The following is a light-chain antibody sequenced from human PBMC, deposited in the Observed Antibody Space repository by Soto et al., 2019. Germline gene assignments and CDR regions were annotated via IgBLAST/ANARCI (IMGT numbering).Light chain of an antibody. V-gene: IGLV1-40*01. CDR3: QSYDSSLEDVV. CDR2: GNS. CDR1: SSNIGAGYD. J-gene: IGLJ2*01. Sequence: QPVLTQPPSVSGAPGQRVTISCTGSSSNIGAGYDVHWYQQLPGTAPKLLIYGNSNRPSGVPDRFSGSKSGTSASLAITGLQAEDEADYYCQSYDSSLEDVVFGGGTKVTVL.